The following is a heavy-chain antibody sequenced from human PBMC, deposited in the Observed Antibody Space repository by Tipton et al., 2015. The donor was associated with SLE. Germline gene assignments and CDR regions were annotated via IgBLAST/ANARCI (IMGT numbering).Heavy chain of an antibody. CDR1: GDSVSSDKW. J-gene: IGHJ3*02. D-gene: IGHD2-2*01. CDR2: IYYSGST. V-gene: IGHV4-28*01. Sequence: TLSLTCDVSGDSVSSDKWWSWIRQPPGKGLEWIGYIYYSGSTNYNPSLISRPTMSVDTSNNQLSLRLSSVTAADTAVYYCARWIAVPATANSDAFDIWGQGTMVTVSS. CDR3: ARWIAVPATANSDAFDI.